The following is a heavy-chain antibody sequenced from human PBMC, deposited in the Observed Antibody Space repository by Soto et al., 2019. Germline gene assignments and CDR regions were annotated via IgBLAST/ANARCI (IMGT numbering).Heavy chain of an antibody. CDR3: ARVASDYINSVDH. J-gene: IGHJ4*02. CDR1: GFIFNVYA. D-gene: IGHD4-4*01. V-gene: IGHV3-23*01. CDR2: IGGSGGNT. Sequence: EVQLLESGGGLVQPGESLRLSCAASGFIFNVYAMTWVRQAPGKGPEWVSAIGGSGGNTYYAASVKGRFTISRDNSKDTVNLEMNRLRVDDTAVYFCARVASDYINSVDHWGQGILVTVSS.